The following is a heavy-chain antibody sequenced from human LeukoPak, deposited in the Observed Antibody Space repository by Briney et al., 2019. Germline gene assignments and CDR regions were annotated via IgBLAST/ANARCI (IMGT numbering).Heavy chain of an antibody. CDR1: GFTFRSYA. D-gene: IGHD4-23*01. Sequence: PGGSLRLSCEASGFTFRSYAMNWARQAPGKGREWVSVISGSGDGTHYADSVKGRFTISRDNSKNTLYLQMNCLRVEDTAVYSCAKAPGFTVVTSFDWWGQGTLVTVSS. CDR2: ISGSGDGT. J-gene: IGHJ4*02. CDR3: AKAPGFTVVTSFDW. V-gene: IGHV3-23*01.